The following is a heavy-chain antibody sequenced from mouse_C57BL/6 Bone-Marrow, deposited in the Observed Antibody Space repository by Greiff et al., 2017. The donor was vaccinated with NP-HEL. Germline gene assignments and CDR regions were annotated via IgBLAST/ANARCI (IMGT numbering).Heavy chain of an antibody. Sequence: VQLQQSGPELVKPGASVKMSCKASGYTFTDYNMHWVKQSHGKSLEWIGYINPNNGGTSYNQKFKGKATLTVNKSSSTDYMQLSSLTSEYSAVYYCARSYYVSSFYWYFYVWCTGTTVTVSS. J-gene: IGHJ1*03. V-gene: IGHV1-22*01. CDR2: INPNNGGT. CDR3: ARSYYVSSFYWYFYV. D-gene: IGHD1-1*01. CDR1: GYTFTDYN.